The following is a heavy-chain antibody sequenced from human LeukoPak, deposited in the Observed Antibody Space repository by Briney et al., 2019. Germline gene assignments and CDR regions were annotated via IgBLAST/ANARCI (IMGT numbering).Heavy chain of an antibody. J-gene: IGHJ4*02. V-gene: IGHV4-59*08. Sequence: PSETLSLTCTVSGGSISSYYWTWIRQPPGKGLEWIGYIYHSGSNTYYNPSVHSRVTISVDTSKNQFSLKLSSVTAADTALYYCARQVAAAGRIHDYWGQGTLVTVSS. D-gene: IGHD6-13*01. CDR1: GGSISSYY. CDR2: IYHSGSNT. CDR3: ARQVAAAGRIHDY.